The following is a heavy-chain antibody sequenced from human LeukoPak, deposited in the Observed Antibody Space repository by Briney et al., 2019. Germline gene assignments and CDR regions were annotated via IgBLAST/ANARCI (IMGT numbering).Heavy chain of an antibody. CDR2: INPNSGGT. CDR1: GYTLTELS. D-gene: IGHD2-21*02. J-gene: IGHJ4*02. V-gene: IGHV1-2*02. Sequence: ASVKVSCKVSGYTLTELSMHWVRQAPGKGLEWMGWINPNSGGTNYAQKFQGRVTMTRDTSISTAYMELSRLRSDDTAVYYCATSAYCGGDCYSDYWGQGTLVTVSS. CDR3: ATSAYCGGDCYSDY.